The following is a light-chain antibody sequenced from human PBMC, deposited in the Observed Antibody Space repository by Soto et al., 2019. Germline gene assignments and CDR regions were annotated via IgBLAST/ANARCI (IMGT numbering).Light chain of an antibody. Sequence: QSALTQPASVSGSPGQSITISCTGTSSDVGGYNYVSWYQHHPGKAPKLMIYEVSNRPSRVSNRFSGSKSGNTASLTISGLQAEDEADYYCSSYTSSSTLVFGGGTKLTVL. V-gene: IGLV2-14*01. CDR2: EVS. CDR1: SSDVGGYNY. CDR3: SSYTSSSTLV. J-gene: IGLJ3*02.